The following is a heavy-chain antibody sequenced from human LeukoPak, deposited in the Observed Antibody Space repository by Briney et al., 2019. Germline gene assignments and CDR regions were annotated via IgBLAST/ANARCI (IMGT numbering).Heavy chain of an antibody. CDR3: AKDRTVGASYWYFDL. CDR2: ISGSGDST. Sequence: GGSLRLSCAASGFTFSSYAMSWVRQAPGKGLEWVSVISGSGDSTYYADSVKGRFTISRDNSKNTLYLQMNTLRAEDTAIYYCAKDRTVGASYWYFDLWGRGTLVTVSS. CDR1: GFTFSSYA. J-gene: IGHJ2*01. V-gene: IGHV3-23*01. D-gene: IGHD1-26*01.